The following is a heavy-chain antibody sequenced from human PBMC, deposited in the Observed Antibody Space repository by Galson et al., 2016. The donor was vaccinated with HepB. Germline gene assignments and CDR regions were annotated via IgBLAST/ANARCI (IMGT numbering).Heavy chain of an antibody. CDR3: ARRGHNNGLDF. CDR1: GYKFASLW. J-gene: IGHJ4*02. V-gene: IGHV5-51*01. D-gene: IGHD5-24*01. Sequence: QSGAEVKEPGESLRISCATSGYKFASLWIAWVRQRAGEALEWMGVIYPGDSASKYSPPFQGQVIISADKSINTTYLQWSSLTTSDTAIYYCARRGHNNGLDFWGPGTPVSVS. CDR2: IYPGDSAS.